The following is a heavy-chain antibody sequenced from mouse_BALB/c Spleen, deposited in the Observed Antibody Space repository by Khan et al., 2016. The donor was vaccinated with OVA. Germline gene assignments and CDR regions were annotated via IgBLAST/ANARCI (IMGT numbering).Heavy chain of an antibody. J-gene: IGHJ4*01. V-gene: IGHV1S29*02. CDR2: IYPYNGGT. CDR1: GYTFTDYN. D-gene: IGHD1-2*01. CDR3: ARRLYYGYYYAMDY. Sequence: EVQLQESGPELVKPGASVKISCKASGYTFTDYNMHWVKQSHGKSLEWIGYIYPYNGGTGYNQKFKSKATLTVDYSSSTAYMELRSLTSEDSAVYYCARRLYYGYYYAMDYWGQGTSVTVSS.